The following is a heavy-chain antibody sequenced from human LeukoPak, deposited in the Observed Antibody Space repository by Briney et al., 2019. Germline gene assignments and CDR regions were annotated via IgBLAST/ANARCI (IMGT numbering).Heavy chain of an antibody. J-gene: IGHJ6*02. CDR3: ARLIDYYYGMDA. Sequence: SETLSLTCAVYGGSFSGYYWSWIRQPPGKGLEWIGEINHSGSTNYNPSLKSRVTISVDTSKNQFSLKLSSVTAADTAVYYCARLIDYYYGMDAWGQGTTVTVSS. CDR2: INHSGST. CDR1: GGSFSGYY. D-gene: IGHD3-16*02. V-gene: IGHV4-34*01.